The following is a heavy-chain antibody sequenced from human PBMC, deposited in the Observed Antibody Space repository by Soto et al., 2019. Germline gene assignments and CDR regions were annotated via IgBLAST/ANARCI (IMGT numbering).Heavy chain of an antibody. J-gene: IGHJ4*02. CDR1: GGSISSGGYS. CDR2: IYHSGST. V-gene: IGHV4-30-2*01. Sequence: KASETLSLTCAVSGGSISSGGYSWSWIRQPPGKGLEWIGYIYHSGSTYYNPSLKSRVTISVDRSKNQFSLKLSSVTAADTAVYYCARGLVGGDPDYWGQGTLVTVS. D-gene: IGHD2-21*02. CDR3: ARGLVGGDPDY.